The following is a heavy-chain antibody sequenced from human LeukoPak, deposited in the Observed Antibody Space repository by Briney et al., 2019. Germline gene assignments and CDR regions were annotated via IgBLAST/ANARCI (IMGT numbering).Heavy chain of an antibody. CDR2: INPNSGGT. CDR3: ARGQWFGELYVSY. D-gene: IGHD3-10*01. CDR1: GYTFTGYY. J-gene: IGHJ4*02. Sequence: ASVKVSCKASGYTFTGYYMHWVRQAPGQGLEWMGWINPNSGGTNYAQKFQGRVTMTRDTSISTAYMGLSRLRSDDTAVYYCARGQWFGELYVSYWGQGTLVTVSS. V-gene: IGHV1-2*02.